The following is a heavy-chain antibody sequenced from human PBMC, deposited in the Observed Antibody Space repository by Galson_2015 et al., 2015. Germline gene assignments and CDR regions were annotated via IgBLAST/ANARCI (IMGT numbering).Heavy chain of an antibody. CDR2: VNPSDGST. J-gene: IGHJ4*02. D-gene: IGHD4-17*01. Sequence: SVKVSCKASGYTFISYYMHWVRQTPGQGLEWMGVVNPSDGSTTYAQKFRGRVTMTRDTSTSTVYMELSGLRSEDTAVYYCASPGGGRGDQFYFDYWGQGTLVTVSS. V-gene: IGHV1-46*01. CDR3: ASPGGGRGDQFYFDY. CDR1: GYTFISYY.